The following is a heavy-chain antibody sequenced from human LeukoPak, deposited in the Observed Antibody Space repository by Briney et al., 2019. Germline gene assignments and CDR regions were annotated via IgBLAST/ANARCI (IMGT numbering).Heavy chain of an antibody. D-gene: IGHD6-19*01. J-gene: IGHJ4*02. CDR3: AREGETYNSGRYGYYFDY. V-gene: IGHV3-11*04. CDR1: GFTFNNAW. CDR2: ISGSGTTI. Sequence: ESGGSLRLSCAASGFTFNNAWMSWVRQAPGKGLEWVAYISGSGTTIYYADSVKGRFTISGDNAKNSLYLQMNSLRAEDTAVYYCAREGETYNSGRYGYYFDYWGQGTLVTVSS.